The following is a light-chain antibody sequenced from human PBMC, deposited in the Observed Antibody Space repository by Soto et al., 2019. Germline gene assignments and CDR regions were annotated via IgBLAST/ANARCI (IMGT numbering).Light chain of an antibody. CDR3: QTWGTGIHVV. J-gene: IGLJ2*01. V-gene: IGLV4-69*01. Sequence: QPLLTQSPSASASLAASVNLTCTLSSGHSSYAIAWHQQQPEKGPRYLMKLNSDGSHSKGDGIPDRFSGSSSGAERYLIISSLQSEDEADYYCQTWGTGIHVVFGGGTKLTVL. CDR2: LNSDGSH. CDR1: SGHSSYA.